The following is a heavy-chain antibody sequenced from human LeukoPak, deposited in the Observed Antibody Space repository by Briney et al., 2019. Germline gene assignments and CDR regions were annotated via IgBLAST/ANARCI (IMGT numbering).Heavy chain of an antibody. CDR2: ISTKADGGTT. Sequence: PGGSLRLSCAASGFTFSSYAMHWVRQAPGKGLEWVGRISTKADGGTTDYAAPVKGRFTISRDDSKNTLYLQMNSLKTEDTAVYYCIKSSGDWHWGQGTLVTVSS. J-gene: IGHJ4*02. CDR1: GFTFSSYA. D-gene: IGHD2-21*02. V-gene: IGHV3-15*07. CDR3: IKSSGDWH.